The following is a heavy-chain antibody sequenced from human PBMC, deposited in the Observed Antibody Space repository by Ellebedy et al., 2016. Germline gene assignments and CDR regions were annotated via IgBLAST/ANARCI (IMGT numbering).Heavy chain of an antibody. CDR2: IYTSGST. V-gene: IGHV4-4*07. J-gene: IGHJ5*02. CDR3: AREGNYDFWSGGGSFDP. Sequence: SETLSLXXTVSGGSISSYYWSWIRQPAGKGLEWIGRIYTSGSTNYNPSLKSRVTMSVDTSTNQFSLKLSSVTAADTAVYYCAREGNYDFWSGGGSFDPWGQGTLVTVSS. CDR1: GGSISSYY. D-gene: IGHD3-3*01.